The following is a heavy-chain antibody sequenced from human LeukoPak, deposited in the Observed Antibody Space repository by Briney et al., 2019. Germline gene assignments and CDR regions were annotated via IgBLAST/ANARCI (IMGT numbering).Heavy chain of an antibody. CDR1: GFTFSSYG. Sequence: GGSLRLSCAASGFTFSSYGMHWVRQAPGKGLEWVAVISYDGSNKYYADSVKGRFTISRDNAKNSLYLQMNSLRAEDTAVYYCATPLGVSSSLTRDYWGQGTLVTVSS. V-gene: IGHV3-30*03. CDR2: ISYDGSNK. D-gene: IGHD6-6*01. CDR3: ATPLGVSSSLTRDY. J-gene: IGHJ4*02.